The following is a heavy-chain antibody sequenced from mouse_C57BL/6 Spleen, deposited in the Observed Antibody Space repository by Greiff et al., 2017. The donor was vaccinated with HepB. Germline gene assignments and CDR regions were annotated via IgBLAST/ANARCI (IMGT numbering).Heavy chain of an antibody. Sequence: VQLQQSGAELVRPGASVKLSCKASGYTFTDYYINWVKQRPGQGLEWIARIYPGSGNTYYNEKFKGKATLTAEKSSSTAYMQLSSLTSEDSAVYVCAGRGYYGSSPFDYWGQGTTLTVSS. V-gene: IGHV1-76*01. CDR1: GYTFTDYY. J-gene: IGHJ2*01. CDR2: IYPGSGNT. D-gene: IGHD1-1*01. CDR3: AGRGYYGSSPFDY.